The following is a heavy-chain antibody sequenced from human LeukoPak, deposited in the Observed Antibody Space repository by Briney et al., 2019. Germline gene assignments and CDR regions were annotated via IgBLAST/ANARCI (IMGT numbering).Heavy chain of an antibody. CDR3: ARDWKTNSFDY. Sequence: AGGSLRLSCAASEFTFTTYGMHWVRLAPGKGLEWVAFIYYDGSNIYYADYVKGRFTISRDISKNTLYLQMDSLRAEDTAIYYCARDWKTNSFDYWGQGTLVIVSS. J-gene: IGHJ4*02. D-gene: IGHD1-1*01. CDR1: EFTFTTYG. CDR2: IYYDGSNI. V-gene: IGHV3-33*01.